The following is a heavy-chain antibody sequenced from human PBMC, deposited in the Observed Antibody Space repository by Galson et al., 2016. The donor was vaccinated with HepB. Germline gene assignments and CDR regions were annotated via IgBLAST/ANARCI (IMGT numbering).Heavy chain of an antibody. D-gene: IGHD2-15*01. V-gene: IGHV4-59*01. CDR2: IYDIGST. CDR3: ARDAGWSGGRIGTRAWFDP. CDR1: NGSISSYY. J-gene: IGHJ5*02. Sequence: ETLSLTCTVSNGSISSYYWNWIRQAPGKGLEWIGYIYDIGSTNYNPSLKSRVTISVDTSKNQFSLRLSSVTAADTAVYYCARDAGWSGGRIGTRAWFDPWGQGTLVTVSS.